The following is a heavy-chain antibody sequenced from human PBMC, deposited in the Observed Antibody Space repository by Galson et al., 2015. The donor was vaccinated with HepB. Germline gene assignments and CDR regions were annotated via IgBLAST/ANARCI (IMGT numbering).Heavy chain of an antibody. Sequence: QSGAEVKKPGASVKVSCKASGYTFTSYGISWVRQAPGQGLEWMGWISAYNGNTNYAQKLQGRVTMTTDTSTSTAYMELRSLRSDDTAVYYCARVSPLWFGELTGVVDYWGQGTLVTVSS. J-gene: IGHJ4*02. CDR2: ISAYNGNT. D-gene: IGHD3-10*01. CDR3: ARVSPLWFGELTGVVDY. CDR1: GYTFTSYG. V-gene: IGHV1-18*01.